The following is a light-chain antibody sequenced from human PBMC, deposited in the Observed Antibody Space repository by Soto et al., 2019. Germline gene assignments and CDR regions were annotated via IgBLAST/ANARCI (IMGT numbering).Light chain of an antibody. V-gene: IGKV3-11*01. CDR3: QHYGNSLWT. J-gene: IGKJ1*01. Sequence: EIVLTQSPATLSLSPGERATVSCRASQSVSSHLAWYQQKRGQAPRLLIYDASSRASGIPARFSGSGSGTDFTLTISSLEPEDFAVYFCQHYGNSLWTFGQGTKVDI. CDR1: QSVSSH. CDR2: DAS.